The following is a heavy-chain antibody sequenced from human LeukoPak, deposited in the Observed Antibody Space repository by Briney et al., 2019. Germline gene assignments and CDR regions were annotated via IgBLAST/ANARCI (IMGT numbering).Heavy chain of an antibody. CDR1: GASFSSYY. V-gene: IGHV4-59*01. J-gene: IGHJ4*02. Sequence: SETLSLTCTVSGASFSSYYWTWIWQPPGRGLEWIGYIYYTGSTNYNPSLKSRVTMSVDPSKNQFSLKLSSVTAADTAVYYCARDGYGVTVDYWGQGTLVTVSS. D-gene: IGHD5-18*01. CDR2: IYYTGST. CDR3: ARDGYGVTVDY.